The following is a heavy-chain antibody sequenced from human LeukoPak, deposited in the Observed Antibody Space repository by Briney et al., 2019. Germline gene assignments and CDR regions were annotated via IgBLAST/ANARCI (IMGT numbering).Heavy chain of an antibody. V-gene: IGHV1-69*13. Sequence: SVKVSCKASGYTFTSYGINWVRQAPGQGLEWMGGIIPIFGTANYAQKFQGRVTITADESTSTAYMELSSLRSEDTAVYYCARSPGPPPTNWFDPWGQGTLVTVSS. CDR2: IIPIFGTA. CDR1: GYTFTSYG. D-gene: IGHD1-26*01. CDR3: ARSPGPPPTNWFDP. J-gene: IGHJ5*02.